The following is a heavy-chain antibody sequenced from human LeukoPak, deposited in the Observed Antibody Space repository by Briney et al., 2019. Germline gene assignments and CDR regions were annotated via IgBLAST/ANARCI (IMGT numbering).Heavy chain of an antibody. CDR1: GIMFSGYW. Sequence: GGSLRLSCTASGIMFSGYWMSWVRQAPGKGLEWVGNIKQHGTEKNYVDSVKGRFTISRDDAKKSVYLQMNSLRDEDTAVYYCASDGGPFDHWGQGILVTVAS. CDR3: ASDGGPFDH. CDR2: IKQHGTEK. J-gene: IGHJ4*02. D-gene: IGHD3-16*01. V-gene: IGHV3-7*01.